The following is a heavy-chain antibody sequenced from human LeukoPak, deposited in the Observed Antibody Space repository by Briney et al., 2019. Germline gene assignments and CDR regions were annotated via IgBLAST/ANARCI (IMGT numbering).Heavy chain of an antibody. J-gene: IGHJ5*02. CDR3: ARGGGYDWDSIVGAMRNWFDP. CDR1: GYTFTSYG. D-gene: IGHD1-26*01. Sequence: ASVKVSCKASGYTFTSYGISWVRQAPGQGLEWMGWISAYNGNTNYAQKLQGRVTMTTDTSTSTAYMELRSLRSDDTAVYYCARGGGYDWDSIVGAMRNWFDPWGQGTLVTVSS. V-gene: IGHV1-18*01. CDR2: ISAYNGNT.